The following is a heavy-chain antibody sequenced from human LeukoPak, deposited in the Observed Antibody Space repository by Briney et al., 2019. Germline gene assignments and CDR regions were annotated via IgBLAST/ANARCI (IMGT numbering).Heavy chain of an antibody. CDR3: ARSPDYYDSSGLDY. J-gene: IGHJ4*02. D-gene: IGHD3-22*01. V-gene: IGHV4-61*02. Sequence: SETLSVTCTVSGGSISSGSYYWSWIRQPAGKGLEWIGRIYTSGSTNYNPSLKSRVTISVDTSKNQFSLKLSSVTAADTAVYYCARSPDYYDSSGLDYWGQGTLVTVSS. CDR2: IYTSGST. CDR1: GGSISSGSYY.